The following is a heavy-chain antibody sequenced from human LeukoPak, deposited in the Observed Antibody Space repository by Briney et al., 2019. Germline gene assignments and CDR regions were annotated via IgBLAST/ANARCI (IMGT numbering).Heavy chain of an antibody. CDR1: RFTFISYV. CDR2: ISGDGANR. V-gene: IGHV3-64*05. J-gene: IGHJ4*02. Sequence: GGSLRLSFSAPRFTFISYVMHSVRQAPGKGLEYVSGISGDGANRYYADSVKGRFTISRDNSKNTLYVQMTSLRAEDTAVYYCVYQVQGVVKWGQGTLVTVSS. CDR3: VYQVQGVVK. D-gene: IGHD3-3*01.